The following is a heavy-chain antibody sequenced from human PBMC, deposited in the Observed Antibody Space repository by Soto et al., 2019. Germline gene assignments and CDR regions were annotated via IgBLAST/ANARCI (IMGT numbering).Heavy chain of an antibody. Sequence: EVQLVESGGGLVQPGGSLRLSCAASGFSFSSYWLHWVRRAPGRGLMWVSRINTDGTSTSYADSVKGRFTISRDNGKHTLELQLNSLRAEDTGVYYGARGSDFPAGEHGYCGQRLLFTVAS. D-gene: IGHD3-16*01. CDR2: INTDGTST. CDR3: ARGSDFPAGEHGY. J-gene: IGHJ4*02. V-gene: IGHV3-74*01. CDR1: GFSFSSYW.